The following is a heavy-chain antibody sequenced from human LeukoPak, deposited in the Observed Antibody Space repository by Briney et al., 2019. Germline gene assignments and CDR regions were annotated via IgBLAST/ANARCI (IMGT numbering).Heavy chain of an antibody. CDR3: ASLLGSSSWYVFAAFDI. CDR1: GFTFSTYA. CDR2: ISHDGSDK. D-gene: IGHD6-13*01. J-gene: IGHJ3*02. V-gene: IGHV3-30*03. Sequence: GGSLRLSCEASGFTFSTYAMHWVRQAPGKGLEWVALISHDGSDKNYADSVKGRFTISRDNSNSTLYLQMDSLRGDDAAVYYCASLLGSSSWYVFAAFDIWGQGTMVTVSS.